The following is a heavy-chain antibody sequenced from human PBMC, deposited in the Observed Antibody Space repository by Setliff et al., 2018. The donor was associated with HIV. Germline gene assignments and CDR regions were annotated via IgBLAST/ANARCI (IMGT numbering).Heavy chain of an antibody. D-gene: IGHD3-22*01. J-gene: IGHJ3*01. V-gene: IGHV4-59*01. Sequence: SETLSLTCTVSAGSINNYYWSWIRQPPGKGLEWIGYVYYSGTTNYNPSLKSRVTISVDTSKSQFSLKLTSVTAADTAVYYCARSGYTSGFYWVFGAFGVWGQGKLVTVSS. CDR2: VYYSGTT. CDR1: AGSINNYY. CDR3: ARSGYTSGFYWVFGAFGV.